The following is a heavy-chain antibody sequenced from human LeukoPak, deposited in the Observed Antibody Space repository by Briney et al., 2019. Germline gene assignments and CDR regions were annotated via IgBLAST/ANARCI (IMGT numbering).Heavy chain of an antibody. D-gene: IGHD3-16*01. Sequence: GGSLRPSCAASGFTFSSYSMSWVPQAPGKGLEWVANIKQDGREKYYVDSVKGRFTISRDNAKNSLYLQMNSLRAEDTALYYCASGRQLGYWGQGTLVTVSS. J-gene: IGHJ4*02. V-gene: IGHV3-7*01. CDR1: GFTFSSYS. CDR2: IKQDGREK. CDR3: ASGRQLGY.